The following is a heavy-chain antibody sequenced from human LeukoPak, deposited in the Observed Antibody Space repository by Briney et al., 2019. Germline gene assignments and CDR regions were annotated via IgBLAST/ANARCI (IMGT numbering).Heavy chain of an antibody. J-gene: IGHJ5*02. D-gene: IGHD2-15*01. CDR2: IYYGGSA. CDR3: ARQPNIVVVDNWFDP. Sequence: PSDTLSLTCTVSGGSITSSGFYWGWIRQPPGKGLEWIGNIYYGGSAYYNPSLKSRVTISVDTSKNQFSLKLSSVTAADTAVYYCARQPNIVVVDNWFDPWGQGPLVAVSS. V-gene: IGHV4-39*07. CDR1: GGSITSSGFY.